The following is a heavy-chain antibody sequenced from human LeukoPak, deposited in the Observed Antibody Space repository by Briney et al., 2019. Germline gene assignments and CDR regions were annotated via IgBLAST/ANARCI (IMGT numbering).Heavy chain of an antibody. Sequence: GGSLRLSCAASGFTVSRNYMSWVRQAPGKGLEWVSFIYSDNTHYSDSVKGRFTISRDNSKNTLYLQMNSLRAEDTAVYFCARGVGGLGNMDVWGEGTTVIVSS. CDR2: IYSDNT. CDR1: GFTVSRNY. J-gene: IGHJ6*03. D-gene: IGHD3-16*01. CDR3: ARGVGGLGNMDV. V-gene: IGHV3-53*01.